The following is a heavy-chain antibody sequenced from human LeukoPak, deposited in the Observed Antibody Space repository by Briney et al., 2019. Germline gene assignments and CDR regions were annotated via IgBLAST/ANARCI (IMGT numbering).Heavy chain of an antibody. D-gene: IGHD3-10*01. V-gene: IGHV3-11*01. CDR1: GFSFEDHH. CDR3: AREGRITMVRGDGGMDV. CDR2: ISSGGDSM. J-gene: IGHJ6*02. Sequence: PGGSLRLSCFASGFSFEDHHMSWVRQAPGKGLEWISYISSGGDSMYTIDSVKARFIISRDNANNSLYLQMNSLRAEDTAVYYCAREGRITMVRGDGGMDVWGQGTTVTVSS.